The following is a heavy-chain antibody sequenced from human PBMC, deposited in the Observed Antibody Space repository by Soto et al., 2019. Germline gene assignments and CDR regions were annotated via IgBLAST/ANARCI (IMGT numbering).Heavy chain of an antibody. CDR1: GFTFSSYS. CDR3: ASEGVSSIAARDY. D-gene: IGHD6-6*01. Sequence: GESLKISCAASGFTFSSYSMNWVRQAPGKGLEWVSSISSSSSYIYYADSVKGRFTISRDNAKNSLYLQMNSLRAEDTAVYYCASEGVSSIAARDYWGQGTLVTVSS. CDR2: ISSSSSYI. V-gene: IGHV3-21*01. J-gene: IGHJ4*02.